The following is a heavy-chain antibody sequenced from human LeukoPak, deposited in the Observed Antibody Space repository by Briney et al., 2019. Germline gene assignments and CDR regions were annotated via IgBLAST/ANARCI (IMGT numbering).Heavy chain of an antibody. CDR1: GYTFTSYD. J-gene: IGHJ4*02. V-gene: IGHV1-46*01. D-gene: IGHD5-12*01. CDR2: INPSGGST. CDR3: ARPVATDGDFDY. Sequence: ASVKVSCKASGYTFTSYDINWVRQAPGQGLEWMGIINPSGGSTSYAQKLQGRVTMTRDTSTSTVYMELSSLRSEDTAVYYCARPVATDGDFDYWGQGTLVTVSS.